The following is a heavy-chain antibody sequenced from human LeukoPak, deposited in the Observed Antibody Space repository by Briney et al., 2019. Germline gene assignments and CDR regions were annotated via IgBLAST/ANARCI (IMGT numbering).Heavy chain of an antibody. CDR3: AKDQDSGTYYVRHFNQ. CDR2: ISYDGSKK. J-gene: IGHJ1*01. V-gene: IGHV3-30*18. D-gene: IGHD1-26*01. Sequence: GGSLRLSCAASGFTFSSYGMHWVRQAPGKGLEWVAIISYDGSKKYYVESVKGRFTISRDNSKNTLYLQMNSLRPEDTAVYFCAKDQDSGTYYVRHFNQRGQGTLVTVSS. CDR1: GFTFSSYG.